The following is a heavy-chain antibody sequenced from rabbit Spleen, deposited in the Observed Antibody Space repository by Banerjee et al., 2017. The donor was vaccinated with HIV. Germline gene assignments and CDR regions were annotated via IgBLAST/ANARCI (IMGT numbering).Heavy chain of an antibody. CDR1: GFSFSSSYY. D-gene: IGHD6-1*01. J-gene: IGHJ4*01. Sequence: QSLEESGGDLVKPGASLTLTCTASGFSFSSSYYMCWVRQAPGKGLEGIACFYSGSTYYASWAKGRFTISKTSSTTVTLEVTSLTVADTATYFCARDGGDSSYVFGLWGQGTLVTVS. V-gene: IGHV1S40*01. CDR3: ARDGGDSSYVFGL. CDR2: FYSGST.